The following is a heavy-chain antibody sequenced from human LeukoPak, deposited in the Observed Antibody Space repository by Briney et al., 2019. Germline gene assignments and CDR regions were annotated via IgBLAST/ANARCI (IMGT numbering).Heavy chain of an antibody. D-gene: IGHD6-13*01. Sequence: SVKVSCKPSGGTFSSYAISWVRQAPGQGLEWMGGIIPIFGTANYAQKFQGRVTITTDESTSTAYMELSSLRSEDTAVYYCARDRIEADRYFDYWGQGTLVTVSS. CDR3: ARDRIEADRYFDY. CDR1: GGTFSSYA. J-gene: IGHJ4*02. V-gene: IGHV1-69*05. CDR2: IIPIFGTA.